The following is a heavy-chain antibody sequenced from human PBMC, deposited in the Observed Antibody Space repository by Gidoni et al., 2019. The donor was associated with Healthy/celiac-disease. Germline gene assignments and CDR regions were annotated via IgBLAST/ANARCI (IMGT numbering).Heavy chain of an antibody. D-gene: IGHD3-22*01. CDR2: ISGSGGST. CDR1: GFTFSSYA. Sequence: EVQLLESGGGLVQPGGSLRLSCAASGFTFSSYAMSWVRQAPGKGLEWVSAISGSGGSTYYADSVKGRFTISRDNSKNTLYLQMNSLRAEDTAVYYCAKGVHIHYYDSSGSYWYFDLWGRGTLVTVSS. V-gene: IGHV3-23*01. J-gene: IGHJ2*01. CDR3: AKGVHIHYYDSSGSYWYFDL.